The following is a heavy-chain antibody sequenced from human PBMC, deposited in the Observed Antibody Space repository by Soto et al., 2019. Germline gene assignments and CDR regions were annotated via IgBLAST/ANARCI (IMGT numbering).Heavy chain of an antibody. Sequence: QVQLVESGGGVVQPGRSLRLSCAASGFTFSSYGMHWVRQAPGKGLEWVAVISYDGSNKYYADSVKGRFTISRDNSKNTLYLQMNSLRAEDTAVYYCAKANDPISSTGGMDVWGQGTTVTVSS. CDR3: AKANDPISSTGGMDV. D-gene: IGHD2-2*01. J-gene: IGHJ6*02. CDR2: ISYDGSNK. CDR1: GFTFSSYG. V-gene: IGHV3-30*18.